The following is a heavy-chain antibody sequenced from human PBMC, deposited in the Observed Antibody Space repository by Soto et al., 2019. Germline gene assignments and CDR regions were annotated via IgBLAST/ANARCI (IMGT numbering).Heavy chain of an antibody. V-gene: IGHV4-34*01. CDR3: ARVERGTATTVVDAFDI. Sequence: SETLSLTCAVYGGFVTSGSYYWSWIRQPPGKGLEWIGEMSHSGGTHFNPSLRSRVTISVDTSKNQFTLKMSSVTAADTSLYYCARVERGTATTVVDAFDIWGPGTMVTVSS. CDR1: GGFVTSGSYY. D-gene: IGHD1-1*01. CDR2: MSHSGGT. J-gene: IGHJ3*02.